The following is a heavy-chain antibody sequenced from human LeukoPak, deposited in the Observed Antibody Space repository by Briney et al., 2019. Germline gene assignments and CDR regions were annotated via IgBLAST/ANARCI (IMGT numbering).Heavy chain of an antibody. J-gene: IGHJ4*02. CDR3: ARDAAAAGTLDY. Sequence: GGSLRLSCAASGFTYSGYAMHWVRQAPGKGLEWVAVISYDGSNKYYADSVKGRFTISRDNSKNTLYLQMNSLRAEDTAVYYCARDAAAAGTLDYWGQGTLVTVSS. D-gene: IGHD6-13*01. V-gene: IGHV3-30*04. CDR2: ISYDGSNK. CDR1: GFTYSGYA.